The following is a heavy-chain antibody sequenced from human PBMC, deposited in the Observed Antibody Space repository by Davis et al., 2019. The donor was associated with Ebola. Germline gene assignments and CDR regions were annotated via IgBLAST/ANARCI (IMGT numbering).Heavy chain of an antibody. CDR3: ARVVTIFGVVISLGAFDI. Sequence: LRLSCTVSGGSISNSDFNYWGWIRQPPGKGLEWIGYIYHSGSTYYNPSLKSRVTISVDRSKNQFSLKLSSVTAADTAVYYCARVVTIFGVVISLGAFDIWGQGTMVTVSS. J-gene: IGHJ3*02. D-gene: IGHD3-3*01. CDR1: GGSISNSDFNY. V-gene: IGHV4-30-2*01. CDR2: IYHSGST.